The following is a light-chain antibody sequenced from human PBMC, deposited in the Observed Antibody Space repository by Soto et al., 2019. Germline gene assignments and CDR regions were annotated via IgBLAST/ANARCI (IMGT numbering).Light chain of an antibody. CDR3: SSYATSSTPSYV. V-gene: IGLV2-14*03. Sequence: QSVLTQPASVSGSPGQSITISCTGTSSDVGGYNYVSWYQHHPGKAPKLIIYDVTNRPSGVPGRFSGSKSGNTASLIISGLQADDEADYYCSSYATSSTPSYVFGTGTKVTVL. CDR1: SSDVGGYNY. CDR2: DVT. J-gene: IGLJ1*01.